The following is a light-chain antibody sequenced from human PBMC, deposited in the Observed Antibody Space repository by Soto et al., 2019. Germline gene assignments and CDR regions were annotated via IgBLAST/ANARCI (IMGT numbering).Light chain of an antibody. V-gene: IGLV2-14*01. CDR2: GVT. J-gene: IGLJ1*01. Sequence: QSVLTQPASVSGSPGQSITISCTGTSSDIGSYNFVSWYQQYPGKAPKLMIYGVTNRPSGVSDRFSGSKTGNTASLTISGLQAEDEAAYYCSSYKGSSTYVFGTGTKVTVL. CDR3: SSYKGSSTYV. CDR1: SSDIGSYNF.